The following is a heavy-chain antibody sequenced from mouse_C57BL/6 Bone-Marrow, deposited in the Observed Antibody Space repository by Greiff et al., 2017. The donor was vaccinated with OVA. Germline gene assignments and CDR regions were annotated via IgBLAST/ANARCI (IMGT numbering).Heavy chain of an antibody. J-gene: IGHJ1*03. V-gene: IGHV1-76*01. Sequence: VQLQQSGAELVRPGASVKLSCKASGYTFTDSYINWVKQRPGQGLEWIARIYPGSGTTYSTEKFKGQATLTAEKSSSTAYMQLSSLTSEDSAVYFCARGSSLLYWYFDVWGTGTTVTVSS. CDR3: ARGSSLLYWYFDV. D-gene: IGHD1-1*01. CDR2: IYPGSGTT. CDR1: GYTFTDSY.